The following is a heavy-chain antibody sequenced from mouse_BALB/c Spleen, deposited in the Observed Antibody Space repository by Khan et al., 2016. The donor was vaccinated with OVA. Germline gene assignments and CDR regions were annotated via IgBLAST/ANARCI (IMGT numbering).Heavy chain of an antibody. Sequence: QIQLVQSGPELKKPGETVRISCKASGYTFTTAGIQWVQKMPGKGLKWIGWINTHSGVPKYAEDFKGRFSFSLEISVNPASLQLTNRKNEDTATYFCARGGAAYDRNDGGAMEYWGQGTSVTVSS. CDR1: GYTFTTAG. CDR3: ARGGAAYDRNDGGAMEY. D-gene: IGHD2-14*01. J-gene: IGHJ4*01. CDR2: INTHSGVP. V-gene: IGHV9-4*02.